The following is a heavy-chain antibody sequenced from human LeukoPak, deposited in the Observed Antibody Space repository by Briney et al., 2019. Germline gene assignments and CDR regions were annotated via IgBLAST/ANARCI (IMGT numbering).Heavy chain of an antibody. V-gene: IGHV4-59*12. CDR2: IYYSGST. CDR3: ARGQGTVTTH. J-gene: IGHJ4*02. D-gene: IGHD4-11*01. CDR1: GFTFSSYA. Sequence: GSLRLSCAASGFTFSSYAMSWIRQPPGKGLEWIGYIYYSGSTNYNPSLKSRVTISVDTSKNQFSLNLSSVTAADTAVYYCARGQGTVTTHWGQGTLVTVSS.